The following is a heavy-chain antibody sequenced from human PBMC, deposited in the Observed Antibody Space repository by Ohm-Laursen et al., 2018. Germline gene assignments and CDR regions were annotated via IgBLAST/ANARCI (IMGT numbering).Heavy chain of an antibody. Sequence: ASVKVSCKASGGAFSSYAFSWVRQAPGQGLEWMGGIIPLFGTPHYSQKFQGRVTITADKSTNTTYMELNSLRSEDTAFYYCARLTSGYEFDYWGQGTLVTVSS. CDR2: IIPLFGTP. J-gene: IGHJ4*02. CDR3: ARLTSGYEFDY. D-gene: IGHD5-12*01. CDR1: GGAFSSYA. V-gene: IGHV1-69*06.